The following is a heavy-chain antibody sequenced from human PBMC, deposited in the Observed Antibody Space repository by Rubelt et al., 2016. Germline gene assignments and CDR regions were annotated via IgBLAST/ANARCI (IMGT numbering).Heavy chain of an antibody. CDR3: ARRNIVATIGFDY. J-gene: IGHJ4*02. CDR1: GGSISTGGYY. V-gene: IGHV4-31*03. CDR2: IYYSGST. D-gene: IGHD5-12*01. Sequence: QVQLQESGPGLVKPSQTLSLTCTVSGGSISTGGYYWSWIRQHPGKGLEWLGYIYYSGSTYYNPSLTCGFTIAVDTSKNQFSRKLSAVTAADTAVYYCARRNIVATIGFDYWGQGTLVTVCS.